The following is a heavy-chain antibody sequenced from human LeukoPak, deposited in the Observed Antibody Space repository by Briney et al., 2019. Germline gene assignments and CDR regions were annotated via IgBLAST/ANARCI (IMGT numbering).Heavy chain of an antibody. D-gene: IGHD3-10*01. V-gene: IGHV4-39*01. CDR3: ASRVYGLGSFNY. CDR1: SDSISSTRYY. J-gene: IGHJ4*01. CDR2: IYNSGTT. Sequence: SETLSLTCTVSSDSISSTRYYWHWIRQPPGKGLEWIGSIYNSGTTYYNPSLKSRVTISVDTSKNQFSLKVSSVTAADTAVYYCASRVYGLGSFNYWGQGTLVTVSS.